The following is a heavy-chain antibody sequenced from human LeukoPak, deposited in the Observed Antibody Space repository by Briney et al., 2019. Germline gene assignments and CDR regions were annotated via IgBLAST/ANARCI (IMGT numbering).Heavy chain of an antibody. CDR2: INHSGST. J-gene: IGHJ3*02. CDR1: SGSFSGYY. Sequence: SETLSLTCAVYSGSFSGYYWSWIRQPPGKGLEWIGEINHSGSTNYNPSLKSRVTISVDTSKNQFSLKLSSVTAADTAVYYCARVGYCSGGSCYGAFDIWGQGTMVTVSS. CDR3: ARVGYCSGGSCYGAFDI. D-gene: IGHD2-15*01. V-gene: IGHV4-34*01.